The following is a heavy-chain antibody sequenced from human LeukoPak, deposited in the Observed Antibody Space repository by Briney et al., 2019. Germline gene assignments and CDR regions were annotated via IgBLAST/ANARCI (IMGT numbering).Heavy chain of an antibody. V-gene: IGHV3-21*01. CDR1: GLTLSGYS. D-gene: IGHD3-22*01. CDR2: ISSSSSYI. J-gene: IGHJ4*02. Sequence: GGSLRLPSADSGLTLSGYSMNWVRQAPEKGLEWVSSISSSSSYIYYADSVKGRFTISRDNAKNSLYLQMNSLRAEDTAVYYCARGTSKSSGHNQYYWGQGTLVTVSS. CDR3: ARGTSKSSGHNQYY.